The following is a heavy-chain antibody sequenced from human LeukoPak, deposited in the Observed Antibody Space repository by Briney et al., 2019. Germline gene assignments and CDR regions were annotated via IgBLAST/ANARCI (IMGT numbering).Heavy chain of an antibody. D-gene: IGHD1-14*01. CDR3: ATETNGRHYDY. V-gene: IGHV3-21*06. J-gene: IGHJ4*02. CDR2: IGPTGSDR. CDR1: GLTFSTSG. Sequence: PGGSLRLSCTASGLTFSTSGFNWVRQAPGQGLEWVASIGPTGSDRYHADSIKGRFTISRDNANNFLYLQMNSLRAEDTAVYYCATETNGRHYDYWGQGTLLTVSP.